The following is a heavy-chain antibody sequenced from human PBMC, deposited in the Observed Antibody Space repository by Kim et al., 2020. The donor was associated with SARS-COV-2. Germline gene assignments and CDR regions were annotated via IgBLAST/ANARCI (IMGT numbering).Heavy chain of an antibody. Sequence: SETLSLTCTVSSDSFSAYYWSWIRHLPGKGLEWIGYIFYGGDTNYNPSLKSRVTISWDTSRNQFSLYVTSVTDADTAVYYCARSEGRASWHQFDYWGQGILVTVSS. CDR3: ARSEGRASWHQFDY. CDR2: IFYGGDT. V-gene: IGHV4-59*01. J-gene: IGHJ4*02. CDR1: SDSFSAYY.